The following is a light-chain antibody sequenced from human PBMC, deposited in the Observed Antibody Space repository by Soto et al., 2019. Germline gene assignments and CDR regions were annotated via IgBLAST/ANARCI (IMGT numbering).Light chain of an antibody. CDR3: QQSYSSPPT. CDR2: AAS. J-gene: IGKJ1*01. Sequence: DIQMTQSPSSLSAAVEDRVIITFLASQSISNHLNWYQQKPGKAPKLLIFAASSFQSGVPSRFSGSRSGPDFTLTISSLQPEDFATYYCQQSYSSPPTFGQGTKVDTK. CDR1: QSISNH. V-gene: IGKV1-39*01.